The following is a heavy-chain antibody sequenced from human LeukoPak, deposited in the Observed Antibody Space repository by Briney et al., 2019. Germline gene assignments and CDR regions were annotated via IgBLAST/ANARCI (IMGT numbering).Heavy chain of an antibody. D-gene: IGHD1-26*01. CDR3: AASPLYSGGYYAGWYFDL. J-gene: IGHJ2*01. Sequence: ASVKVSCKASGFTFTSSAMQWVRQARGQRLEWIGWIVVGSGNTNYAQKFQERVTITRDMSTSTAYMELSSLRSEDTAVYYCAASPLYSGGYYAGWYFDLWGRGTLVTVSS. CDR2: IVVGSGNT. V-gene: IGHV1-58*02. CDR1: GFTFTSSA.